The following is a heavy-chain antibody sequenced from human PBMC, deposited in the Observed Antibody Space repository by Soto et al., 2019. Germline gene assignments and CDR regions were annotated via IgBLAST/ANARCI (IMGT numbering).Heavy chain of an antibody. Sequence: PGGSLTLTCAASGFTFTRYSMNWVRQAPGKGLEWVSSISSTTNYIYYGDSMKGRFTISRDNAKNSLYLEMNCLRAEDTAVYYCARESEDLTSNFDYWGQGTLVTVSS. J-gene: IGHJ4*02. CDR3: ARESEDLTSNFDY. CDR1: GFTFTRYS. V-gene: IGHV3-21*06. CDR2: ISSTTNYI.